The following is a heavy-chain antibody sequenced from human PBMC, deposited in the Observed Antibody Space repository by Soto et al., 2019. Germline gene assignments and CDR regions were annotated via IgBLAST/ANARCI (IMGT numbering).Heavy chain of an antibody. Sequence: QVQLVQSGAEVKKPVSSVKVSCKAYGGTFSRYAISWVRQAPGQGLEWMGGIVPISGTPDYAQKFEGRVTITADESTSTAYMELSSLRSEDTAVYYCAKNGYCISTSCYSAYYYGMDVWGQGTTVTVSS. CDR1: GGTFSRYA. D-gene: IGHD2-2*02. CDR2: IVPISGTP. V-gene: IGHV1-69*12. J-gene: IGHJ6*02. CDR3: AKNGYCISTSCYSAYYYGMDV.